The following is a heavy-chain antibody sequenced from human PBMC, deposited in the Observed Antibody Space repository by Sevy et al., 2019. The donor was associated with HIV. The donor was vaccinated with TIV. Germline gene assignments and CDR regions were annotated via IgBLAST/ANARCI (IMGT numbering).Heavy chain of an antibody. Sequence: GGSLRLSCAASGFTFSSYWMSWVRQAPGKGLEWVANIKQDGSEKYYVDSVKGRFTISRDNAKNDLYLQMNSLRAEDTAVYYCARARFPMIPMIVVVTYFDYWGQGTLVTVSS. CDR2: IKQDGSEK. J-gene: IGHJ4*02. CDR1: GFTFSSYW. CDR3: ARARFPMIPMIVVVTYFDY. V-gene: IGHV3-7*03. D-gene: IGHD3-22*01.